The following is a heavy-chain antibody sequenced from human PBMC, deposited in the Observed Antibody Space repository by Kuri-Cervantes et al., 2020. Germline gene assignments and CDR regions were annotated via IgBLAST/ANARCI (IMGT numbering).Heavy chain of an antibody. CDR3: AAEENSSGWVRGAFDI. V-gene: IGHV1-58*01. Sequence: SGKVSCKASGFTFTSSAVQWVRQARGQRLEWIGWIVVGSGNTNYAQKFQEIVTITRDMSTSTAYMELSSLRSEDTAVYYCAAEENSSGWVRGAFDIWGQGTMVTVSS. CDR1: GFTFTSSA. CDR2: IVVGSGNT. J-gene: IGHJ3*02. D-gene: IGHD6-19*01.